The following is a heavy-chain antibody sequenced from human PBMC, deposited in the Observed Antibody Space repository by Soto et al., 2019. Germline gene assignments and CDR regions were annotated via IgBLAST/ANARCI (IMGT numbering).Heavy chain of an antibody. V-gene: IGHV1-18*01. CDR3: ATRSPAFDY. J-gene: IGHJ4*02. CDR2: ISTYKGNT. CDR1: GYTFTSYG. Sequence: QVQLVQSGPEVKKPGASVKVSCKTSGYTFTSYGIAWVRQAPGQGLEWMGWISTYKGNTNYAQKFQGRVTMTTDTTTRTAYKELRGLGSDGTAGYYCATRSPAFDYWGPGTLVTLSS.